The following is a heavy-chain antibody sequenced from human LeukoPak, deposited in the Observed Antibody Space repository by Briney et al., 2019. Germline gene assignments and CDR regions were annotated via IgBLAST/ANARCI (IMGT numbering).Heavy chain of an antibody. V-gene: IGHV1-69*05. Sequence: SVKVSCKASGGTFSSYAISWVRQAPGQGLEWMGGIFPIFGTANYAQKFQGRVTITTDESTSTAYMELSSLRSEDTAVYYCARALSSRWFLGENWFDPWGQGTLVTVSS. CDR3: ARALSSRWFLGENWFDP. D-gene: IGHD6-13*01. CDR1: GGTFSSYA. J-gene: IGHJ5*02. CDR2: IFPIFGTA.